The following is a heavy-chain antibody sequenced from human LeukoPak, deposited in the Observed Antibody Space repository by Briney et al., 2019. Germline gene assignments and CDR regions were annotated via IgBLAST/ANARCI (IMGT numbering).Heavy chain of an antibody. CDR1: GFTFRDYSDYW. D-gene: IGHD5-18*01. Sequence: GGTLRLSCAASGFTFRDYSDYWMSWVRQAPGKGLEWVANIKQDGSEKYYVDSVKGRFTISRDNAKNSLFLQMNSLRAEDTAVYYCARVGRYSYAHNSWGQGTLVNVSS. CDR2: IKQDGSEK. V-gene: IGHV3-7*01. CDR3: ARVGRYSYAHNS. J-gene: IGHJ4*02.